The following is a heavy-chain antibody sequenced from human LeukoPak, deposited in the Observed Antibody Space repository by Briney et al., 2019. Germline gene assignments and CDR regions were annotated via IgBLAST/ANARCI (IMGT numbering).Heavy chain of an antibody. CDR3: ARGARGDTPYNWFDP. Sequence: SETLSLTCAVHGGSFSGYYWSWIRQPPGKGLEWIGEINQSGETNYNPSLMSRVTILEDTSKNQFSLMLTSVTAADTTVYYCARGARGDTPYNWFDPWGQGTLVAVSS. CDR2: INQSGET. CDR1: GGSFSGYY. V-gene: IGHV4-34*01. D-gene: IGHD2-21*02. J-gene: IGHJ5*02.